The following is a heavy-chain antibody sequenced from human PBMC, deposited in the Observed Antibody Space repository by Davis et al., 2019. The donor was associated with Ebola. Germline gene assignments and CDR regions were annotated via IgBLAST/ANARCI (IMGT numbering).Heavy chain of an antibody. V-gene: IGHV1-46*01. CDR1: GYTFTSYY. J-gene: IGHJ6*02. CDR3: ARVLPPRGMDV. CDR2: INPSGGST. Sequence: AASVKVSCKASGYTFTSYYMHWVRQAPGQGLEWMGIINPSGGSTSYAQKFQGRVTMTRDTSTSTAYMELRSLRSDDTAVYYCARVLPPRGMDVWGQGTTVTVSS. D-gene: IGHD3-10*01.